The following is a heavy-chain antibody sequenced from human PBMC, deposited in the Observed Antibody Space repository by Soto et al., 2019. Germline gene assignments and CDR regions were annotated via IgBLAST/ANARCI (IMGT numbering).Heavy chain of an antibody. J-gene: IGHJ4*02. CDR3: VSQRTSVLTQAYFDY. D-gene: IGHD2-8*01. CDR2: VYYRGRS. CDR1: GGSVSNSNYY. V-gene: IGHV4-39*01. Sequence: SETLSLTCTVSGGSVSNSNYYWGWIRQSPGKGLEWIGSVYYRGRSYSKSPVKSRVTISVDTSKNQFSLNLNSVTASDTAVYYCVSQRTSVLTQAYFDYWGPGALVTVSS.